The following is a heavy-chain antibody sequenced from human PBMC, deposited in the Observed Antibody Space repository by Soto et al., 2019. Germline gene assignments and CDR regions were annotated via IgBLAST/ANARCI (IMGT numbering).Heavy chain of an antibody. CDR3: ARPSRATRGGFDP. V-gene: IGHV1-8*01. D-gene: IGHD3-10*01. Sequence: PVKVACKASGYTFTIYDINWVLQATGQGLEWMGWINPNNGNTGYAQKFQGRVTMTRDTSISTAYMELSSLRSEDTAVYLCARPSRATRGGFDPWGQGTLVTVYS. CDR2: INPNNGNT. J-gene: IGHJ5*02. CDR1: GYTFTIYD.